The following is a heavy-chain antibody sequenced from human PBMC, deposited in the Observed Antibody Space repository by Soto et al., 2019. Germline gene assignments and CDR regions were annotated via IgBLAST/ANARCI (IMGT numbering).Heavy chain of an antibody. J-gene: IGHJ5*02. D-gene: IGHD2-2*01. CDR1: GGSISSGDYY. CDR3: ARGAPIVLVPAAAKVPLNWFDP. V-gene: IGHV4-30-4*01. Sequence: QVQLQESGPGLVKPSQTLSLTCTVSGGSISSGDYYWSWIRQPPGKGLEWIGYIYYSGSTYYNPSLKSRVTISVDTSKNQFSLKLSSVTAADTAVYYCARGAPIVLVPAAAKVPLNWFDPWGQGTLVTVSS. CDR2: IYYSGST.